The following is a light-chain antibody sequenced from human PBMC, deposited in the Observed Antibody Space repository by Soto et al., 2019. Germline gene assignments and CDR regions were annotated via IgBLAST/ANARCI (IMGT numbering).Light chain of an antibody. CDR3: QTYEV. Sequence: QPVLTQSPSASASLGASVKLTCTLSSGHSSYAIAWHQQQPEKGPRYLMKLNSDGSHSKGDGIPDRFSGSSSGAERYLTISSLQSEDEADYDCQTYEVFGGGTKLTVL. CDR1: SGHSSYA. CDR2: LNSDGSH. V-gene: IGLV4-69*01. J-gene: IGLJ2*01.